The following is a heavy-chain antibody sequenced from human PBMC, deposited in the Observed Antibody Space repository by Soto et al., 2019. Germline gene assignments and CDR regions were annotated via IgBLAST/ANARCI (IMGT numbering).Heavy chain of an antibody. J-gene: IGHJ4*02. Sequence: QVQLVQSGAEVKKPGASVMVPCKASGYTFRIYAIHWVRQAPGQRLEWMGWINADNGNTKYSQKFLGRVTITRETSASTAYMELSSLRSEDTAVYYCARSGSYYYFDYWGQGTLLTVSS. CDR2: INADNGNT. D-gene: IGHD1-26*01. V-gene: IGHV1-3*01. CDR3: ARSGSYYYFDY. CDR1: GYTFRIYA.